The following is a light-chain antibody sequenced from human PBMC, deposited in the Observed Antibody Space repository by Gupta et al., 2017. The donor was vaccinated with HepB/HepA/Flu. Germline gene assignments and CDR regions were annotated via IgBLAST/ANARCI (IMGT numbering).Light chain of an antibody. CDR3: LQDTHWTRT. CDR2: TIS. Sequence: DAVMIQSSLSLPVTLGQPASISCRSSQSLLSSDGNTYLNWIHQRPGQAPRRLIHTISNRESGVPDRFSGSGSGTNFTLKISRVEAEDIGVYYCLQDTHWTRTFGQGTKVEIK. J-gene: IGKJ1*01. V-gene: IGKV2-30*01. CDR1: QSLLSSDGNTY.